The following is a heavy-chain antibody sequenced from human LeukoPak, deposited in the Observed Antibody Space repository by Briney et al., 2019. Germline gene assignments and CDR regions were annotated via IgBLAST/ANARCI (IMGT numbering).Heavy chain of an antibody. CDR1: GFTFSSYG. D-gene: IGHD3-9*01. V-gene: IGHV3-30*02. Sequence: GGSLRLSCAASGFTFSSYGMHWVRQAPDKGLEWVAFIRYDGSNKYYADSVKGRFTISRDNSKNTLYLQMNSLRAEDTAVYYCAALYDILSRLAFDIWGQGTMVTVSS. CDR2: IRYDGSNK. J-gene: IGHJ3*02. CDR3: AALYDILSRLAFDI.